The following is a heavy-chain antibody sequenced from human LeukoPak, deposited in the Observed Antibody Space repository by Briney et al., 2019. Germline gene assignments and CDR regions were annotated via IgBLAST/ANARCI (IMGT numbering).Heavy chain of an antibody. V-gene: IGHV1-8*01. J-gene: IGHJ4*02. Sequence: ASVKVSCKASGYTFTSYDINWVRQATGQGLEWMGWMNPNSGNTGYAQKFQGRVTMTRNTSISTAYMGLSSLRSEDTAVYYCARSIQQNYYDSSGYYYWGQGTLVTVSS. CDR3: ARSIQQNYYDSSGYYY. CDR2: MNPNSGNT. CDR1: GYTFTSYD. D-gene: IGHD3-22*01.